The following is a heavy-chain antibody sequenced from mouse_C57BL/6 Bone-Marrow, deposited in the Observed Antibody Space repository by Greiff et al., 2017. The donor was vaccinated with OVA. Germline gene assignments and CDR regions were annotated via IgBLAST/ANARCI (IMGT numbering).Heavy chain of an antibody. V-gene: IGHV1-4*01. D-gene: IGHD1-1*01. CDR2: INPSSGYT. CDR3: ARAGSGSSYFDY. Sequence: VQLQQSGAELARPGASVKMSCKASGYTFTSYTMHWVKQRPGQGLEWIGYINPSSGYTKYNQKFKDKATLTADKSSSTAYMQLSSLTSEDSAVYYCARAGSGSSYFDYWGQGTTLTVSS. CDR1: GYTFTSYT. J-gene: IGHJ2*01.